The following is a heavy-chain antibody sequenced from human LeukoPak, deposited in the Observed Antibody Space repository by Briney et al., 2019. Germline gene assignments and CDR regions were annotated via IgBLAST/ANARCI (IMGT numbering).Heavy chain of an antibody. Sequence: SETLSLTCAVYGGSFSGYYWSWIRQPPGKGLEWIGEINHSGSTNYNPSLKSRVTISVDTSKNQFSLKLSSVTAADTAVYYCARGHGPARYQLLYGVANYYMDVWGKGTTVTVSS. D-gene: IGHD2-2*02. V-gene: IGHV4-34*01. J-gene: IGHJ6*03. CDR2: INHSGST. CDR3: ARGHGPARYQLLYGVANYYMDV. CDR1: GGSFSGYY.